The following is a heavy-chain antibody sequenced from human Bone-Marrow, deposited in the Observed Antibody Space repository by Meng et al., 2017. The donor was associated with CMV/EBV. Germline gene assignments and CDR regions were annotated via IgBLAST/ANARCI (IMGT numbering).Heavy chain of an antibody. J-gene: IGHJ5*02. CDR2: IKSKTDGGTT. Sequence: GGSLRLSWAASGFTFSNAWMGWVRQAPGKGLEWVGRIKSKTDGGTTDYAAPVKGRFPISRDDSKNTLYLQMNSLKTEDTDVYYCTTARFHDSSSLDPWGQGTLVTVSS. CDR3: TTARFHDSSSLDP. V-gene: IGHV3-15*01. CDR1: GFTFSNAW. D-gene: IGHD3-22*01.